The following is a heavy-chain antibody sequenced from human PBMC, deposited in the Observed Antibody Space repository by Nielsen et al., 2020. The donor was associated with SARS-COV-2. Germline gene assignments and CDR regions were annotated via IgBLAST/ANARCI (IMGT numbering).Heavy chain of an antibody. J-gene: IGHJ4*02. Sequence: GESLTISCAASGFTFSSYAMHWVRQAPGKGLEWVAVISYDGSNKYYADSVKGRFTISRDNSKNTLYLQMNSLRAEDTALYYCARDLGSGWYADYWGQGTLVTVSS. CDR3: ARDLGSGWYADY. CDR1: GFTFSSYA. V-gene: IGHV3-30-3*01. CDR2: ISYDGSNK. D-gene: IGHD6-19*01.